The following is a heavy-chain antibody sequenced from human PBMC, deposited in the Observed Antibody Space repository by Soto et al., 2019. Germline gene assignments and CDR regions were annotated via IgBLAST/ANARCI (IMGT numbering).Heavy chain of an antibody. CDR2: IIPILGIA. J-gene: IGHJ5*02. CDR1: GGTFSSYT. CDR3: ARDQDYGDYGGWYWFDP. D-gene: IGHD4-17*01. Sequence: QVQLVQSGAEVKKPGSSVKVSCKASGGTFSSYTISWVRQAPGQGLEWMGRIIPILGIANYAQKFQGRDTIAADKSTSTAYMELSSLRSEDTAVYYCARDQDYGDYGGWYWFDPWGQGTLVTVSS. V-gene: IGHV1-69*08.